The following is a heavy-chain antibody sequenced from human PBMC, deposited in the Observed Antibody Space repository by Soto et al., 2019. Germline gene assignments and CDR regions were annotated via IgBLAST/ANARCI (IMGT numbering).Heavy chain of an antibody. CDR1: GFTFSTYC. J-gene: IGHJ5*02. V-gene: IGHV3-7*01. CDR2: ITQDGSKK. Sequence: EVQLMESGGGLVQPGGSLRLSCAASGFTFSTYCMDWVRQTPGKGLEWVANITQDGSKKNYVDSVKGRFTISRDNAKNSLCLQMSRLTAEDSALYYCSRSLNAWGQGTLVTVSS. CDR3: SRSLNA.